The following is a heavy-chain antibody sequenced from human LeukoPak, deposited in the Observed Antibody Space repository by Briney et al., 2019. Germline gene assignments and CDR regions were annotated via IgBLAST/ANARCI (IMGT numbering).Heavy chain of an antibody. J-gene: IGHJ4*02. V-gene: IGHV4-59*08. CDR1: DGSINTYY. CDR2: IYYSGTT. Sequence: SSETLSLTCTVSDGSINTYYWYWIRQPPGKGLEWIGYIYYSGTTKYSTSLKSRVTLSLDTPKNQIFLRLTSVTAADTAVYYCARRGRSSTDPFEYWGQGTLVTVSS. CDR3: ARRGRSSTDPFEY. D-gene: IGHD2-2*01.